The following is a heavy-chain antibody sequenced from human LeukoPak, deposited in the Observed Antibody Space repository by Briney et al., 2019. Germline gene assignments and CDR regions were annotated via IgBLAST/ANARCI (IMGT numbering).Heavy chain of an antibody. CDR2: FYYGGNT. V-gene: IGHV4-39*01. D-gene: IGHD3-22*01. Sequence: SETLSLTCTVSGGSIGSVSYYWGWIREPPGMGLEWIGNFYYGGNTYYNPSLQIRVTISVDTSKQQFSMKLRSVTAADTAVYYCARRKGDYDSSGYYYQPDTFDIWGQGKMVTVSS. CDR1: GGSIGSVSYY. CDR3: ARRKGDYDSSGYYYQPDTFDI. J-gene: IGHJ3*02.